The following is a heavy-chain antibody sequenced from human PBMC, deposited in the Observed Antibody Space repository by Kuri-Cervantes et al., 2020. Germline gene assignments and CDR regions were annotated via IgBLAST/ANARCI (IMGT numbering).Heavy chain of an antibody. CDR3: ASRGYSYGYGMDV. Sequence: ASVKVSCKASGYTFTSYDINWVRQATGQGLEWMGWINTNTGNPTYAQGFTGRFVFSLDTSVSTAYLQISSLKAEDTAVYYCASRGYSYGYGMDVWGQGTTVTVSS. D-gene: IGHD5-18*01. V-gene: IGHV7-4-1*02. CDR2: INTNTGNP. CDR1: GYTFTSYD. J-gene: IGHJ6*02.